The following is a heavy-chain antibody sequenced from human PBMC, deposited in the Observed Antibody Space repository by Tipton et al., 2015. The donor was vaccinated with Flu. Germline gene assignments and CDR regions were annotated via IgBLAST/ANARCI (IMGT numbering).Heavy chain of an antibody. Sequence: SLRLSCEASGFTFSCYWMHWVRQAPGKGLMWVSNINVDGSPKNYADSVKGRFTISRDNTKNTVYLQMNSLRPEDAGTYYCARAFLRGSYFVGSWGPGSLVTVSS. V-gene: IGHV3-74*01. CDR3: ARAFLRGSYFVGS. CDR1: GFTFSCYW. D-gene: IGHD3-9*01. CDR2: INVDGSPK. J-gene: IGHJ5*02.